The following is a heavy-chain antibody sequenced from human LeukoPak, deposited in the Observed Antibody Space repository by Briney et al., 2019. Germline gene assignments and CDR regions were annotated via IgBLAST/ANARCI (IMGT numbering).Heavy chain of an antibody. CDR2: IKSKTDGGTT. CDR1: GFTFSSSS. Sequence: GGSLRLSCAASGFTFSSSSISWVRQAPGKGLEWVGRIKSKTDGGTTDYAAPVKGRFTISRDDSKNTLYLQMNSLKTEDTAVYYCTTRVYGGLDYWGQGTLVTVSS. V-gene: IGHV3-15*01. D-gene: IGHD6-6*01. J-gene: IGHJ4*02. CDR3: TTRVYGGLDY.